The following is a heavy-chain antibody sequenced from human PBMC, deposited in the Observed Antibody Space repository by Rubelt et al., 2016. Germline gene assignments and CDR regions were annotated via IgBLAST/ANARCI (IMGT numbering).Heavy chain of an antibody. Sequence: QVQLKQWGTGLLRPSETLSLTCAVYGGSTSSSSYHWGWIRQPPGKGLEWIGTIYYSGSTYYNPSLKSRVSISVDTSKNQFSLKLSSVTAADTAVYYGARRIAVAGGWFDPWGQGTLVTVSS. D-gene: IGHD6-13*01. J-gene: IGHJ5*02. V-gene: IGHV4-39*01. CDR1: GGSTSSSSYH. CDR3: ARRIAVAGGWFDP. CDR2: IYYSGST.